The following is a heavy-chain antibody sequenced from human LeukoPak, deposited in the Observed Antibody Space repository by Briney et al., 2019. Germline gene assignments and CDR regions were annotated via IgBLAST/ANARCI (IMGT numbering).Heavy chain of an antibody. J-gene: IGHJ4*02. V-gene: IGHV1-2*04. CDR1: GYIFTGYY. CDR2: INPNSGGT. CDR3: SRGLINGHDFDY. Sequence: ASVKVSCNASGYIFTGYYMHWVRQVPGRGLEWMGWINPNSGGTNYAQKFQGWVTMTRDTSISTAYMDLNRLTSDDTAVYYCSRGLINGHDFDYWGQGTVVTVSS. D-gene: IGHD2-8*01.